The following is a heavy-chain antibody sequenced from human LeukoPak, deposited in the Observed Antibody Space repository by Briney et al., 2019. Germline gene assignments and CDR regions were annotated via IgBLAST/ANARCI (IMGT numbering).Heavy chain of an antibody. CDR1: GGSISSSSYY. V-gene: IGHV4-39*07. D-gene: IGHD3-22*01. CDR3: ARDLDSSGYYWP. Sequence: SETLSLTCTVSGGSISSSSYYWGWIRQPPGKGLEWIGSIYYSGSTYYNPSLKSRVTISVDTSKNQFSLKLSSVTAADTAVYYCARDLDSSGYYWPWGQGTLVTVSS. CDR2: IYYSGST. J-gene: IGHJ4*02.